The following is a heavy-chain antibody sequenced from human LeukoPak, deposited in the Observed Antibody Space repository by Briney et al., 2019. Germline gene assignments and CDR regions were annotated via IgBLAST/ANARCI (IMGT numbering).Heavy chain of an antibody. CDR2: ISGGGTTI. CDR1: GFTFSNYG. Sequence: GGSLRLSCAASGFTFSNYGVNWVRQAPGKGLEWVSYISGGGTTIYYADSVKGRFTISRDSAKDSLDLQMSSLRAEDTALYYCAKAGERLRWPAQKDWYFDLWGRGTLVTASS. V-gene: IGHV3-48*04. CDR3: AKAGERLRWPAQKDWYFDL. J-gene: IGHJ2*01. D-gene: IGHD4-23*01.